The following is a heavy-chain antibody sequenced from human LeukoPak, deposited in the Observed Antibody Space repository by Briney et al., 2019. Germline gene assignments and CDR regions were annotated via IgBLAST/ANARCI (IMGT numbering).Heavy chain of an antibody. D-gene: IGHD3-22*01. CDR2: VSDSGST. V-gene: IGHV4-59*01. CDR3: ASALYYYDSRGGAYYFDN. Sequence: PSETLSLTCTVSGGSISSYYWNWIRQPPGKGLEWIGYVSDSGSTNCNTSLKSRVTISVDTSKNQFSLMLTSVTAADTAMYYCASALYYYDSRGGAYYFDNWGRGTLVTVSS. J-gene: IGHJ4*02. CDR1: GGSISSYY.